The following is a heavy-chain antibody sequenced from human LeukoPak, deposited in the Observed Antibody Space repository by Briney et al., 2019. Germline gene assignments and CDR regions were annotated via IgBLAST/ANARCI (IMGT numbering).Heavy chain of an antibody. V-gene: IGHV3-21*01. CDR1: GLTFSSYS. CDR2: ISSSSSYI. Sequence: RGSLSLSCAASGLTFSSYSLNWVRPAPGEGMGWVSSISSSSSYIYYADSVKGRFTISRDNAKNSLYLQMNSLRAEDTAVYYCARDSDITMVRGVIIEDYYGMDVWGQGTTVTVSS. CDR3: ARDSDITMVRGVIIEDYYGMDV. D-gene: IGHD3-10*01. J-gene: IGHJ6*02.